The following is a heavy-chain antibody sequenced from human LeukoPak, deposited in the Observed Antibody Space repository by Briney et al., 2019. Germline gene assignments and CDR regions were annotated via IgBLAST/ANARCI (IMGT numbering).Heavy chain of an antibody. CDR2: IWYDGSNK. Sequence: GGSLRRSCAASGFTFSSYGMHWVRQAPGKGLEGVAVIWYDGSNKYYADSVKGRFTNSRDNSKNTLYLQMNSLRAEDTAVYYCARDYCSSTSCYILDYWGQGTLVTVSS. CDR3: ARDYCSSTSCYILDY. CDR1: GFTFSSYG. V-gene: IGHV3-33*01. D-gene: IGHD2-2*02. J-gene: IGHJ4*02.